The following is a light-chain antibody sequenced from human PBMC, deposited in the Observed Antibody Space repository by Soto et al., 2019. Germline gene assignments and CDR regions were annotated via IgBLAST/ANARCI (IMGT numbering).Light chain of an antibody. V-gene: IGKV3-15*01. Sequence: EIVMTQSPAILSVSPGETGTLSCRASQDIGTKLAWYQQKPGQAPRLLISGASTGATGIPARFSGSGSGTEFTLTISSLQSEDCAIYYCQQYHTWPITFGGGTKVDIK. CDR3: QQYHTWPIT. CDR2: GAS. CDR1: QDIGTK. J-gene: IGKJ4*01.